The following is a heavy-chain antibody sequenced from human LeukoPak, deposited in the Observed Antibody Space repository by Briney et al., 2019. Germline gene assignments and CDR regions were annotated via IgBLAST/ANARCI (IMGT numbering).Heavy chain of an antibody. D-gene: IGHD1-26*01. V-gene: IGHV1-69*04. J-gene: IGHJ4*02. CDR3: ARDVVGATPGHNNY. CDR2: IIPILGIA. CDR1: GYTFTSYA. Sequence: ASVKVSCKASGYTFTSYAISWVRQAPGQGLEWMGRIIPILGIANYAQKFQGRVTITADKSTSTAYMELSSLRSEDTAVYYCARDVVGATPGHNNYWGQGTLVTVSS.